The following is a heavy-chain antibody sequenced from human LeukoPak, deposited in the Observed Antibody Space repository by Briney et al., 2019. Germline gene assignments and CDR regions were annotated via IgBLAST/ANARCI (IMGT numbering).Heavy chain of an antibody. CDR2: IYSGGST. CDR1: GFTVSSNY. Sequence: GGSLRLSCAASGFTVSSNYMSWVRQAPGKGLEWVSVIYSGGSTYYAGSVKGRFTISRDNSKNTLYLQMNSLRAEDTAVYYCSRAVAVNSGYKKGGQGTLVTVSS. V-gene: IGHV3-66*01. J-gene: IGHJ4*02. D-gene: IGHD5-12*01. CDR3: SRAVAVNSGYKK.